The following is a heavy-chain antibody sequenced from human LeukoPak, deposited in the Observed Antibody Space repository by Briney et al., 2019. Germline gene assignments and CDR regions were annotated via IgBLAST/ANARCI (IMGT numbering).Heavy chain of an antibody. CDR2: IRYDGTNK. D-gene: IGHD3-10*01. CDR1: GFTLSSYG. Sequence: GGSLRLSCAASGFTLSSYGIHWVRQAPGKGLEWVAFIRYDGTNKFYVDSVKGRFTISRDNSKNTLYLQMNSLGAEDTAVYYCAKDSGGGYYYFDYWGQGTLVTVSS. V-gene: IGHV3-30*02. CDR3: AKDSGGGYYYFDY. J-gene: IGHJ4*02.